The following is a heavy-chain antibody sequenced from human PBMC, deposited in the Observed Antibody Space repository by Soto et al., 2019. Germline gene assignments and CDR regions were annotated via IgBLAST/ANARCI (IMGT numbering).Heavy chain of an antibody. CDR1: GFSLSNYW. Sequence: GGSLRLSCAVSGFSLSNYWMHWVRQAPGKGLEWVSLIYSGGSTFYTDSVRGRFIISRDNSKNTLYLQMNSLRAEDTAMYYCARVPHRFRSSSNYIWGQGTLVTVSS. D-gene: IGHD6-6*01. CDR3: ARVPHRFRSSSNYI. CDR2: IYSGGST. V-gene: IGHV3-53*01. J-gene: IGHJ4*02.